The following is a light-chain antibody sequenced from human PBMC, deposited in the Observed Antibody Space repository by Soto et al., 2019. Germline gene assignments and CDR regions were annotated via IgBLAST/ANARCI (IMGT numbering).Light chain of an antibody. J-gene: IGLJ2*01. CDR3: SSYTSSSSL. V-gene: IGLV2-14*03. Sequence: QSALTQPASVSGSPGQSITISCTGTSSDIGGYNYVSWYQQHPGKAPKLMIYDVSNRPSGVSNRFSGSKSGNTASLTISGLQAVDGADYSCSSYTSSSSLFGGGTKLTVL. CDR2: DVS. CDR1: SSDIGGYNY.